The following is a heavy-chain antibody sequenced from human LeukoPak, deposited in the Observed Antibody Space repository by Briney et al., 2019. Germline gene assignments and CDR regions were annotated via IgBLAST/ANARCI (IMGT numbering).Heavy chain of an antibody. J-gene: IGHJ4*02. CDR2: IYYSGST. D-gene: IGHD5-18*01. CDR1: GGSISSYY. CDR3: ARLHTAMAAAPFDY. V-gene: IGHV4-59*01. Sequence: SETLSLTCTVSGGSISSYYWSWIRQPPGKGLEWIGYIYYSGSTNYNPSLKSRVTISVDTSKNQFSLKLSSVTAADTAVYYCARLHTAMAAAPFDYSGQGTLVTVSS.